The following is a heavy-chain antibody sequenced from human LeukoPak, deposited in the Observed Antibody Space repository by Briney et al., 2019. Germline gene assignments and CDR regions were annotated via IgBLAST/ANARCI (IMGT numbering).Heavy chain of an antibody. J-gene: IGHJ4*02. CDR1: GGSFSGYY. Sequence: SETLSLTCAVYGGSFSGYYWSWIRQPPGKGLEWIGEINHSGSTNYNPSLKSRVTISVDTSKNQFSLKLSSVTAADTAVYYCAICCSSTSCSNDYWGQGTLVTLSS. D-gene: IGHD2-2*01. CDR2: INHSGST. CDR3: AICCSSTSCSNDY. V-gene: IGHV4-34*01.